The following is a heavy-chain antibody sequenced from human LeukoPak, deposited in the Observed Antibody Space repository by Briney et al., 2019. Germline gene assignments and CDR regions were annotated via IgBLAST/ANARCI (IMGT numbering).Heavy chain of an antibody. CDR3: ARSGSYNTPRYYFDY. CDR2: IIPIFGTA. V-gene: IGHV1-69*13. Sequence: EASVRVSCKASGGTFSSYAISWVRQAPGQGLEWMGGIIPIFGTANYAQKFQGRVTITADESTSTAYMELSSLRSEDTAVYYCARSGSYNTPRYYFDYWGQGTLVTVSS. D-gene: IGHD3-10*01. J-gene: IGHJ4*02. CDR1: GGTFSSYA.